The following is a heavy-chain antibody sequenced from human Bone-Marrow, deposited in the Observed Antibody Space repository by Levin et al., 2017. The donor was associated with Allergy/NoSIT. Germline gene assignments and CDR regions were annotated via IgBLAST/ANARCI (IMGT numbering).Heavy chain of an antibody. J-gene: IGHJ4*02. V-gene: IGHV3-53*01. Sequence: QLGESLKISCGASGFTFATNFMAWVRQAPGKGLEWVSLIYTGGTTHYADSVKGRFTISRDNSKNTLFLEMNSLRVEDTALYYCARLNHGHFLDFWGQGTLVTVSS. CDR2: IYTGGTT. CDR3: ARLNHGHFLDF. D-gene: IGHD1-14*01. CDR1: GFTFATNF.